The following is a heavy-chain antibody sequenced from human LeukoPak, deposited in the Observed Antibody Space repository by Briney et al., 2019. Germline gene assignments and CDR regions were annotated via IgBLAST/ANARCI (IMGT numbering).Heavy chain of an antibody. CDR3: ARDVPGSIGTTARFDP. D-gene: IGHD1-1*01. CDR2: ISTNNGNT. Sequence: ASVKVSCKASGYSFTNYGINWIRQAPGQGLEWMGWISTNNGNTNYAQQFQGRVTMTTDTSTSTAYMELRSLKSDDTAVYYCARDVPGSIGTTARFDPWGQGTLVTVSS. V-gene: IGHV1-18*01. J-gene: IGHJ5*02. CDR1: GYSFTNYG.